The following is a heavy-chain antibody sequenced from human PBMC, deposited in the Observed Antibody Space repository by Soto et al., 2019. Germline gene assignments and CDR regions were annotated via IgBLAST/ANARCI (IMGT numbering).Heavy chain of an antibody. J-gene: IGHJ5*02. CDR1: DDSINSGDFY. CDR2: IYYSGSI. V-gene: IGHV4-30-4*01. D-gene: IGHD3-3*01. Sequence: SETLSLTCTVSDDSINSGDFYWSWIRQPPGKGLQFIGYIYYSGSIHYDPSLNGRVTISVDTSKNQFSLKVTSVTAADTAVYYCARRGFWSGFTWGQGTLVTVSS. CDR3: ARRGFWSGFT.